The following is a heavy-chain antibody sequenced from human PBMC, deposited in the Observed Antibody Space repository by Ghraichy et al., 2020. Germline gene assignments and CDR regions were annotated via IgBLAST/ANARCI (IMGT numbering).Heavy chain of an antibody. CDR2: IYWDDDE. CDR3: AHNFYSGYDRADWYFDL. CDR1: GFSLSTRGVG. D-gene: IGHD5-12*01. J-gene: IGHJ2*01. V-gene: IGHV2-5*02. Sequence: SGPTLVKPTQTLTLTCTFSGFSLSTRGVGVGWIRQPPGKALEWLALIYWDDDERYSPSLKSKLTITKDTSRNQVVLTMTNMDPVDTATYYCAHNFYSGYDRADWYFDLWGRGTLVTVSS.